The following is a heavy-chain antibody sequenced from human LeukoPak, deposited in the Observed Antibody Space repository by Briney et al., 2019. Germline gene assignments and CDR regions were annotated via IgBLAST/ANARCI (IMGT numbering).Heavy chain of an antibody. CDR3: AKDRGTSGLANYFDY. D-gene: IGHD3-3*02. CDR2: ISGSGGNT. CDR1: GFTFSSYA. V-gene: IGHV3-23*01. J-gene: IGHJ4*02. Sequence: PGGSLRLSCAASGFTFSSYAMNWVRQAPGKGLEWVSVISGSGGNTYYADSVKGRFTISRDNSKNTLYLQMNSLRAEDTAVYYCAKDRGTSGLANYFDYWNQGTPVTVSS.